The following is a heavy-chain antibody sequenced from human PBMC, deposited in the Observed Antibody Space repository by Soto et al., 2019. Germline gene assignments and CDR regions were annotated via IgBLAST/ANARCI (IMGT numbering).Heavy chain of an antibody. CDR3: AKEMTSGYYLFDY. CDR2: ISGTGGST. CDR1: GFTFSSYA. D-gene: IGHD3-22*01. V-gene: IGHV3-23*01. J-gene: IGHJ4*02. Sequence: EVQLLQSGGGLVQPGGSLRLSFPASGFTFSSYAMSWFRQPPGKGLEWVSTISGTGGSTYYPDSVKGRFTISRDNSKNTVYLQMNSLRAEDAAVYYCAKEMTSGYYLFDYWGQGTLVTVSS.